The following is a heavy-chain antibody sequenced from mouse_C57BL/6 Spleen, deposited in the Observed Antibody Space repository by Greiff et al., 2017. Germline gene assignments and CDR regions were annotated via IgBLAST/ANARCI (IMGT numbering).Heavy chain of an antibody. CDR1: GYTFTSYW. CDR3: ARRTTVVYWYFDV. CDR2: IDPSDSYT. Sequence: QVQLQQSGAELVRPGTSVKLSCKASGYTFTSYWMHWVKQRPGQGLEWIGVIDPSDSYTNYNQKFKGKATLTVDTSSSTAYMQLSSLTSEDSAVYYCARRTTVVYWYFDVWGTGTTVTVSS. J-gene: IGHJ1*03. D-gene: IGHD1-1*01. V-gene: IGHV1-59*01.